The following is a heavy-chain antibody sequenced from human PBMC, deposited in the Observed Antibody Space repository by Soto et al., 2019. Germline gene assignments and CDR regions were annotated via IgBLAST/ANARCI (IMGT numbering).Heavy chain of an antibody. CDR3: ARDLRGDVMDV. Sequence: ASMKVSCDASGGTCSIYTISWLPQAPGQGLEWMGRIIPILGIANYAQKFQGRVTITADKSTSTAYMELSSLRSEDTAVYYCARDLRGDVMDVWGKGTTVTVSS. D-gene: IGHD3-10*01. J-gene: IGHJ6*04. CDR2: IIPILGIA. CDR1: GGTCSIYT. V-gene: IGHV1-69*04.